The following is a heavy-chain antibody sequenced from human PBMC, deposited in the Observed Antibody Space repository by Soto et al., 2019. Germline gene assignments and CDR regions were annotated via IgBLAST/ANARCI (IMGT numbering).Heavy chain of an antibody. J-gene: IGHJ6*02. V-gene: IGHV1-69*05. CDR3: ARDHSGSYAYYYSGMDV. Sequence: SLKFSCKASGGPFSSYAMSWVRQAPGQGLAWMGGIIPIFSTANYPQKFQGRVTITTDKSTSTAYIELSSLRSEDTAVYYCARDHSGSYAYYYSGMDVWGQGTTVTVSS. D-gene: IGHD1-26*01. CDR2: IIPIFSTA. CDR1: GGPFSSYA.